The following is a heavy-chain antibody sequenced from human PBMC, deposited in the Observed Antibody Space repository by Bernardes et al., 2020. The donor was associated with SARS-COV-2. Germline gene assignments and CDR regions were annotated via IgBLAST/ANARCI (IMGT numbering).Heavy chain of an antibody. V-gene: IGHV3-53*04. Sequence: GGSLRLSCAASAFTVRNDYMSWLRQTPGKGLEWVSVIYSGGNTYYTDSVKGRFTISRHISENALHLHMNNLRSEDTAVYYCASGPYDHDGTAYSAIDYWGQGILVTVSS. J-gene: IGHJ4*02. CDR2: IYSGGNT. CDR1: AFTVRNDY. CDR3: ASGPYDHDGTAYSAIDY. D-gene: IGHD3-22*01.